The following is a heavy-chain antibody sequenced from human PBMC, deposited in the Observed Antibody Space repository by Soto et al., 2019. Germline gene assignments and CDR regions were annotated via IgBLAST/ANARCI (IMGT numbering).Heavy chain of an antibody. J-gene: IGHJ5*02. CDR2: ISGSGGST. D-gene: IGHD6-13*01. Sequence: EVQLLESGGGLVQPGGSLRLSCAASGFTFSSYAMSWVRQAPGKGLEWVSAISGSGGSTYYADSVKGRFTISRDNSKNTLYLQLNSLRAEDTAVYYCEKETSGAAAGNSFDPWCQGTLVTVSS. CDR1: GFTFSSYA. CDR3: EKETSGAAAGNSFDP. V-gene: IGHV3-23*01.